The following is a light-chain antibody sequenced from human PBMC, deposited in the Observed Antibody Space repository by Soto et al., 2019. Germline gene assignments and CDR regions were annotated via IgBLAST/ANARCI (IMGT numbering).Light chain of an antibody. CDR2: AAS. V-gene: IGKV1-39*01. CDR3: QQTHTTFT. Sequence: DIQMTQSPSCLSASVGDRVTITCRASQSISTYLNWYQQKPGKVPKLLIYAASSLQSGVPSRFSGSGSGTYFTLTISSLQHEDFANYYYQQTHTTFTFRRGTKVDIK. CDR1: QSISTY. J-gene: IGKJ4*01.